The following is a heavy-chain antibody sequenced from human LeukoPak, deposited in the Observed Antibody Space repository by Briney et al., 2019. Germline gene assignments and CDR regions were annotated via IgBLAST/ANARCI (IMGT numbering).Heavy chain of an antibody. D-gene: IGHD3-22*01. V-gene: IGHV1-2*02. CDR2: INPNSGGT. J-gene: IGHJ4*02. CDR1: GYTFAGHY. Sequence: GASVKVSCKASGYTFAGHYIHWVRQAPGQGLEWMGWINPNSGGTNYAQRFQGRVTMTRDTSISTAYMELTGLGSDDTAVYYCARGGYYDSSGFDNWGQGTLVTVSS. CDR3: ARGGYYDSSGFDN.